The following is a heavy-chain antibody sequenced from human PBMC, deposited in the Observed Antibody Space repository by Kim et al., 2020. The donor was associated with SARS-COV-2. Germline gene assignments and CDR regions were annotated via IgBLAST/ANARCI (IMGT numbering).Heavy chain of an antibody. CDR2: INPSGGST. Sequence: ALVKVSCKASGYTFTSYYMHWVRQAPGQGLEWMGIINPSGGSTSYAQKFQGRVTMTRDTSTSTVYMELSSLRSEDTAVYYCARDPLPMYYYDSSGYYFDAFDIWGQGTMVTVSS. J-gene: IGHJ3*02. CDR3: ARDPLPMYYYDSSGYYFDAFDI. D-gene: IGHD3-22*01. CDR1: GYTFTSYY. V-gene: IGHV1-46*01.